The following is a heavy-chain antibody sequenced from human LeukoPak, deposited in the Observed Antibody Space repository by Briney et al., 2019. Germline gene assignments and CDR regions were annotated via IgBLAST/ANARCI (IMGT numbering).Heavy chain of an antibody. V-gene: IGHV3-23*01. D-gene: IGHD5-12*01. CDR3: AKDGVVATINWGIYYFDY. J-gene: IGHJ4*02. Sequence: GGSLRLSCAASGFTFSSYAMSWVRQAPGKGLEWVSAISGSGGSTYYADSVKGRFTISKDNSKNTLYLQMNSLRAGDTAVYYCAKDGVVATINWGIYYFDYWGQGTLVTVSS. CDR1: GFTFSSYA. CDR2: ISGSGGST.